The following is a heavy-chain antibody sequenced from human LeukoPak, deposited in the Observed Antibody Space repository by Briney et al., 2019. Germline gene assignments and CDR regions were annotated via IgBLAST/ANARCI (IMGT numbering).Heavy chain of an antibody. J-gene: IGHJ4*02. CDR3: ARGTSDYGGIDY. CDR2: INAGNGNT. CDR1: GYTFTSYA. Sequence: ASVKASCKASGYTFTSYAMHWVRQAPGQRLEWMGWINAGNGNTKYSQKFQGRVTITRDTSASTAYMELSSLRSEDTAVYYCARGTSDYGGIDYWGQGTLVTVSS. D-gene: IGHD4-23*01. V-gene: IGHV1-3*01.